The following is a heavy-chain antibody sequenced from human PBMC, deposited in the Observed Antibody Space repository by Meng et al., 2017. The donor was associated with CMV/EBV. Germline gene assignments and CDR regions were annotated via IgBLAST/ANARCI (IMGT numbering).Heavy chain of an antibody. D-gene: IGHD3-3*01. V-gene: IGHV3-7*01. CDR1: GFTFSSYW. Sequence: GESLKISCAASGFTFSSYWMSWVRQAPGKGLEWVANIKQDGSEKYYVDSVKGRFTISRDNAKNSLYLQMNSLRAEDTAVYYCARVRDETYYDFWSGSINWFAPWGQGTLVTVSS. CDR2: IKQDGSEK. CDR3: ARVRDETYYDFWSGSINWFAP. J-gene: IGHJ5*02.